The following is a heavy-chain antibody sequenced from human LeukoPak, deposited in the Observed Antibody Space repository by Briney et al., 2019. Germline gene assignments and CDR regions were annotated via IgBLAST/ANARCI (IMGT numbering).Heavy chain of an antibody. CDR3: ARRCSSTTCYTSGFDY. J-gene: IGHJ4*02. CDR2: ISPNSGGT. CDR1: GYTFTAYY. D-gene: IGHD2-2*02. Sequence: ASVKVSCKASGYTFTAYYIHWVRQAPGQGLEWMGWISPNSGGTNYARKFQGRVTMTRDTSISTAYMELSSLRSDDTAVYYCARRCSSTTCYTSGFDYWGQGTLVTVSS. V-gene: IGHV1-2*02.